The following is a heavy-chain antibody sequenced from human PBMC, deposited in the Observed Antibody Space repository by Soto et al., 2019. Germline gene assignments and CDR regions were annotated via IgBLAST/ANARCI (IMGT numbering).Heavy chain of an antibody. CDR3: ARDLLSSSSSREYYGMDV. CDR1: GGSVSSGISY. J-gene: IGHJ6*02. D-gene: IGHD6-6*01. V-gene: IGHV4-61*01. Sequence: SETLSLTCTVSGGSVSSGISYWSWIRQPPGKGLELIGYIYYSVSPNYNPSLKSRVTISVDTSKNQFSQKLSSVTAADPALYYCARDLLSSSSSREYYGMDVWGQGTTVTLSS. CDR2: IYYSVSP.